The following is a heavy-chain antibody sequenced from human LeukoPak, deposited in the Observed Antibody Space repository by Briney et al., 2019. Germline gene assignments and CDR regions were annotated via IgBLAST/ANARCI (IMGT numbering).Heavy chain of an antibody. J-gene: IGHJ5*02. CDR2: ISAYNGNT. CDR3: ARSGSGSYYNVGFDP. D-gene: IGHD3-10*01. V-gene: IGHV1-18*01. Sequence: ASVKVSCKASGNTFTSYAITWVRQAPGQGLEWMGWISAYNGNTNYAQKLQGRVTMTTDTSTSTAYMELRSLRSDDTAVYYCARSGSGSYYNVGFDPWGQGTLVTVSS. CDR1: GNTFTSYA.